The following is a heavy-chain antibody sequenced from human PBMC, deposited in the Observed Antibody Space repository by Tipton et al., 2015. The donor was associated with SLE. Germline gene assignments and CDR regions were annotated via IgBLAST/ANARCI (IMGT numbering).Heavy chain of an antibody. Sequence: TLSLTCTVSGGPIRSSSYYWGWIRQPPGKGLEWIGSIYYSGGTYYNPSLKSRVTISVDMSKNQFSLKLNSVTAADTAVYYCARHIPKYSNSAGLDYWGQGILVTVSS. CDR3: ARHIPKYSNSAGLDY. V-gene: IGHV4-39*01. CDR1: GGPIRSSSYY. CDR2: IYYSGGT. D-gene: IGHD6-6*01. J-gene: IGHJ4*02.